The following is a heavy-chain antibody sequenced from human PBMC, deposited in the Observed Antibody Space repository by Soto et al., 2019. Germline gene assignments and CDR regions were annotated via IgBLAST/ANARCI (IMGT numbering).Heavy chain of an antibody. D-gene: IGHD5-12*01. CDR2: IYYSGST. CDR1: GCSISSYY. J-gene: IGHJ4*02. CDR3: ARRYGSSFDY. V-gene: IGHV4-59*08. Sequence: QVQLQESGPGLVKPSETLSLTCTLSGCSISSYYWSWIRQPPGKGLEWIGYIYYSGSTNYNPSRKRRVTESVDTSKNRFSLKLSSVTAADTAVYYCARRYGSSFDYWGQGTLVTVSS.